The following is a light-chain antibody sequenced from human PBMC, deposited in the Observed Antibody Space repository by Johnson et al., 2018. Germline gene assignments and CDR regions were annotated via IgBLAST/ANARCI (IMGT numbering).Light chain of an antibody. V-gene: IGLV1-51*02. CDR2: ENN. CDR1: SSNIGNNY. J-gene: IGLJ1*01. CDR3: GTWDSSLSAGNV. Sequence: QSVLTQPPSVSAAPGQKVTISCSGSSSNIGNNYVSWYQQLPGTAPKLLIYENNKRPSGTPDRFSGSKSGTSDTLGITGLQTGDEADYYCGTWDSSLSAGNVFGTGTKVTVL.